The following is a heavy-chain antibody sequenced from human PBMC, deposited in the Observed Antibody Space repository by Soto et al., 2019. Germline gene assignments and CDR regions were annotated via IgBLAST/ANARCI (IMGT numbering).Heavy chain of an antibody. Sequence: QVQLVQSGAEVKKPGASVKVSCRTSGYTFTDYFLHWVRLAPGQGPQWLGWINAQSGDTLKAQKFRGRVTLTTDTSMNTGYMELSSLRSDDTAVYFCARPMVSVPLGGSCFYGVGLWGQGTTVTVSS. J-gene: IGHJ6*02. D-gene: IGHD3-16*01. V-gene: IGHV1-2*02. CDR1: GYTFTDYF. CDR3: ARPMVSVPLGGSCFYGVGL. CDR2: INAQSGDT.